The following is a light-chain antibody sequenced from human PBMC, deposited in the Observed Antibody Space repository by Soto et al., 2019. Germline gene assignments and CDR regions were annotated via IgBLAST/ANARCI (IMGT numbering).Light chain of an antibody. V-gene: IGKV3-11*02. J-gene: IGKJ3*01. CDR1: QSVSSY. CDR2: DSS. Sequence: EIVLTQSPATLSLSPGERATLSCRASQSVSSYLAWYQQQPGQAPRLLIYDSSNRATGIPARFSGSGSGRDFTLTIRSIEPEDFAVYYCQQRSNWPYFGPGTKVDIK. CDR3: QQRSNWPY.